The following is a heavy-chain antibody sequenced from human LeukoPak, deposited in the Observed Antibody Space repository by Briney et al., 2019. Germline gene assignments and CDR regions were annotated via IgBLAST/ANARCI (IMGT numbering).Heavy chain of an antibody. CDR2: KSYDGRNE. Sequence: HPGGSLRLSCSASGFTFSRYNIHWVRQAPGKGLEWVAVKSYDGRNEYCTDSVKGRFTISRDNSKNTVLLQMDSLKTEDTAVYFCARESVGGWYDYWGQGTLVTVSS. V-gene: IGHV3-30*04. CDR3: ARESVGGWYDY. D-gene: IGHD6-19*01. CDR1: GFTFSRYN. J-gene: IGHJ4*02.